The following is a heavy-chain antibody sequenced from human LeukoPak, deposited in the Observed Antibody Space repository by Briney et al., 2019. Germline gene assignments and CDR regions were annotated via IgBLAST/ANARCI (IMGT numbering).Heavy chain of an antibody. D-gene: IGHD5-24*01. CDR2: GYYSGTT. J-gene: IGHJ5*02. CDR1: GGSIKSNY. CDR3: AREGDPGSGYNYGNWLDP. Sequence: SETLSLTCTVSGGSIKSNYWSWIRQPPGKGLEWIGYGYYSGTTNYNPSFKSRVTISLDTSKSQFSLKLRFVTTADTAVYYCAREGDPGSGYNYGNWLDPWGQGILVTVSS. V-gene: IGHV4-59*01.